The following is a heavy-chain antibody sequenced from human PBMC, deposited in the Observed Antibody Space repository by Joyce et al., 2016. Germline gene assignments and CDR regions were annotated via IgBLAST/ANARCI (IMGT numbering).Heavy chain of an antibody. CDR1: GYTFANYY. CDR3: ARAHRQMVLVAPPGDY. CDR2: INPNSGNT. J-gene: IGHJ4*02. Sequence: QVHLVQSGAEVKRPGASVKLSCKASGYTFANYYINWVRQAPGQGLEWLGVINPNSGNTGHTQKFQGRVTMTKDTSTSTVYMELRSLRSEDTAVYYCARAHRQMVLVAPPGDYWGQGTLVTVSS. D-gene: IGHD4/OR15-4a*01. V-gene: IGHV1-46*01.